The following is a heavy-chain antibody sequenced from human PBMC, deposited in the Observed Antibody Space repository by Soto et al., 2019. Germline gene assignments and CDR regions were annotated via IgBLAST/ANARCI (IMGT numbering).Heavy chain of an antibody. Sequence: QVQLQESGPGLVKPSETLSLTCTVSGDSIRAHYWSWIRQAAGKGLEWIGRLHSRGSTDYNPSLKSRVTMSADTSRNQFSLKLASLTAADTAVYYCARGRARVPPVRVLILQYSYFDPWGQGTLVIVSS. CDR2: LHSRGST. V-gene: IGHV4-4*07. CDR3: ARGRARVPPVRVLILQYSYFDP. J-gene: IGHJ5*02. D-gene: IGHD3-10*01. CDR1: GDSIRAHY.